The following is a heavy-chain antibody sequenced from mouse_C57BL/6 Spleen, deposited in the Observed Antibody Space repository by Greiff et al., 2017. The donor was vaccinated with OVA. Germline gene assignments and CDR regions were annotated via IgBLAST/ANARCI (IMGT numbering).Heavy chain of an antibody. CDR2: ISRGSSTI. CDR3: ARYYGYDGDY. D-gene: IGHD2-2*01. J-gene: IGHJ2*01. CDR1: GFTFRDYG. Sequence: DVKLVESGGGLVKPGGSLKFSCAASGFTFRDYGMHWVRQAPEKGLEWVAYISRGSSTIYYADTVKGRFTISRDNAKNTLFLQMTSLRSEDTAMYYCARYYGYDGDYWGQGTTLTVSS. V-gene: IGHV5-17*01.